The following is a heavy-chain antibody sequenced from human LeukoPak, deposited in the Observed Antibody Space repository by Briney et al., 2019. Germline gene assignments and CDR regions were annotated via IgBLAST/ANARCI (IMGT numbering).Heavy chain of an antibody. CDR1: GGSFSGYY. CDR2: INHSGST. D-gene: IGHD3-3*01. CDR3: AGGATYYDFWSGTNYYYYGMDV. J-gene: IGHJ6*02. Sequence: KPSETLSLTCAVYGGSFSGYYWSWIRQPPGKGLEWIGEINHSGSTNYNPSLKSRVTISVDTSKNQFSLKLSSVTAADTAVYYCAGGATYYDFWSGTNYYYYGMDVWGQGTTVTVSS. V-gene: IGHV4-34*01.